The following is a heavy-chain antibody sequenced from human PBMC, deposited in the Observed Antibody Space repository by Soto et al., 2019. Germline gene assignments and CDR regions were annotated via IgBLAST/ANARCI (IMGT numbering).Heavy chain of an antibody. V-gene: IGHV3-74*01. D-gene: IGHD3-10*01. CDR1: GFTFSSYW. J-gene: IGHJ5*02. Sequence: WGSLRLSCAASGFTFSSYWMHWVRQAPGKGLVWVSRINSDGSSTSYADSVKGRFTISRDNAKNTLYLQMNSLRAEDTAVYYCASYQYYGSGSYYHWFDPWGQGTLVTVSS. CDR3: ASYQYYGSGSYYHWFDP. CDR2: INSDGSST.